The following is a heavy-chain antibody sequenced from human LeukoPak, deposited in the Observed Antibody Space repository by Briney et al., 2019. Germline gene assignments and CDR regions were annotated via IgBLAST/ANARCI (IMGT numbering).Heavy chain of an antibody. V-gene: IGHV3-48*01. CDR2: ISSSGYNT. D-gene: IGHD3-3*01. J-gene: IGHJ6*02. CDR1: GFIFSDYG. CDR3: VRDRNFGVVTKNGLDV. Sequence: SGGSQRLSCIVSGFIFSDYGMSWVRQAPGKGLTWISYISSSGYNTFQRDSVRGRFTVSRDNGKSALYLQMDSLRAEDTGVYYCVRDRNFGVVTKNGLDVWGQGTTVTVSS.